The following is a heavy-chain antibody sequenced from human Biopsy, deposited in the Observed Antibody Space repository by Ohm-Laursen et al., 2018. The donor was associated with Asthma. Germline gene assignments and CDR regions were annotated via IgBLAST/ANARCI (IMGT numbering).Heavy chain of an antibody. CDR2: IHTNTGNP. CDR3: ARVQRDFSTGYFTFDN. J-gene: IGHJ4*02. V-gene: IGHV7-4-1*02. CDR1: GYNFIRHS. D-gene: IGHD3/OR15-3a*01. Sequence: EASVKVSCKASGYNFIRHSLSWVRQAPGQGPEWMGWIHTNTGNPTYAHGFTGRYVFSLDTSVSTAYLQISRLKSEDTAVYYCARVQRDFSTGYFTFDNWGQGTLVTVSS.